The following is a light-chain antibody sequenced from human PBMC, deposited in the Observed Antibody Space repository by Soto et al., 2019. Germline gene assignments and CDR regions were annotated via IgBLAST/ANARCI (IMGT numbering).Light chain of an antibody. Sequence: QSALTQPASVSGSPGQSITISCTGTSSDIGAYNYVSWYQQHPGKAPKLMIYDVSYRPSGVSNRFSGSKSGNTASLAISGLQAEEEADYYCSSYTRSSSVVFGGGTKVTVL. CDR3: SSYTRSSSVV. CDR2: DVS. V-gene: IGLV2-14*01. CDR1: SSDIGAYNY. J-gene: IGLJ2*01.